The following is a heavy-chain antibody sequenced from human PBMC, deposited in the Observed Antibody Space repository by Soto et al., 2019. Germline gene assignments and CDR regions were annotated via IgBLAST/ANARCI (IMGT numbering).Heavy chain of an antibody. V-gene: IGHV3-23*01. J-gene: IGHJ4*02. CDR3: AKGIGVRPGTFDY. CDR1: GFTFTSYA. CDR2: IGGSGGST. Sequence: PGGSLRLSCVASGFTFTSYAMSWGRQAPGKGLEWVSGIGGSGGSTYYTDSVKGRFTISRDNSKNMLYLQMNSLSAEDTAVYYCAKGIGVRPGTFDYWGQGTPVTVSS. D-gene: IGHD6-6*01.